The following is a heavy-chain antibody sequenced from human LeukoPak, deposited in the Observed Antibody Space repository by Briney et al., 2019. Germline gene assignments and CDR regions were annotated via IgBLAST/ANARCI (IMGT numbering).Heavy chain of an antibody. Sequence: GASVKVSCKASGGTFNNYAISWVRQAPGQGLEWMGGIIPIFGTANYAQKFQGRVTITADKSTSTAYMELSSLRSEDTAVYYCASLEREQLFRSWGQGTMVTVSS. CDR1: GGTFNNYA. J-gene: IGHJ3*01. CDR3: ASLEREQLFRS. D-gene: IGHD6-6*01. V-gene: IGHV1-69*06. CDR2: IIPIFGTA.